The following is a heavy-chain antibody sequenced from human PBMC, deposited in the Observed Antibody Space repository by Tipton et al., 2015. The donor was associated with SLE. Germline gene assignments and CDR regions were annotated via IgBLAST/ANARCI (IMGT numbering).Heavy chain of an antibody. Sequence: TLSLTCAVYGGSFSGYYWSWIRQPSGKGLEWIGEINHSGSTSYNPSLKSRVTISVDTSKNQFSLKLSSVTAADTAVYYCARQEMATIRAFDIWGQGTMVTVPS. J-gene: IGHJ3*02. CDR1: GGSFSGYY. V-gene: IGHV4-34*01. CDR2: INHSGST. CDR3: ARQEMATIRAFDI. D-gene: IGHD5-24*01.